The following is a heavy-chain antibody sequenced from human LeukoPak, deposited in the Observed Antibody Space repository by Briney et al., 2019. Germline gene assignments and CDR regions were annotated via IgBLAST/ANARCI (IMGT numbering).Heavy chain of an antibody. D-gene: IGHD3-22*01. Sequence: SETLSLTCTVSGGSIISNSYYWGWIRQPPGKGLEWIGSIYYTGSTYYNPSLKSRVTISVDTSKNQFSLKLRSVTAADTAVYYCARREANVVITPYNWFDPWGQGTLVTVSS. CDR2: IYYTGST. CDR1: GGSIISNSYY. J-gene: IGHJ5*02. CDR3: ARREANVVITPYNWFDP. V-gene: IGHV4-39*01.